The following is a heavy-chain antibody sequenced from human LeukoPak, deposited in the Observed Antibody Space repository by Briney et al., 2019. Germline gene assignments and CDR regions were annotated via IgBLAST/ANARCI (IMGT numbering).Heavy chain of an antibody. Sequence: PGGSLRLSCAASGFTFDDYAMHWVRQAPGKGLEWVSLISGDGGSTYYADSVKGRFTISRDNSKNSLYLQMNSLRTEDTALYYCAKDSSMITFGGVIVSSFSDWGQGTLVTVSS. CDR3: AKDSSMITFGGVIVSSFSD. CDR1: GFTFDDYA. V-gene: IGHV3-43*02. CDR2: ISGDGGST. D-gene: IGHD3-16*02. J-gene: IGHJ4*02.